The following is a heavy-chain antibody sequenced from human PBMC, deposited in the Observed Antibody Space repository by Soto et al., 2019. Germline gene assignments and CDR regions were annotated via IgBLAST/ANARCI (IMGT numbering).Heavy chain of an antibody. V-gene: IGHV1-18*04. CDR3: ARDRSNELDP. Sequence: ASVKVSCKTSGYTFTSYDMNWVRQAPGRGLEWMGWINTDNGHTNYAQKLQGRVTMTTDTSTSTAYMELRSLRSDDTAVYYCARDRSNELDPWGQGTLVTVSS. J-gene: IGHJ5*02. CDR2: INTDNGHT. CDR1: GYTFTSYD.